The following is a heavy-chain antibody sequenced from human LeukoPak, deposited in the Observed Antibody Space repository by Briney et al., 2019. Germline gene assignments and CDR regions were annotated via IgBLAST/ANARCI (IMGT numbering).Heavy chain of an antibody. D-gene: IGHD6-19*01. J-gene: IGHJ4*02. CDR3: ARVYSSGLPFDY. CDR1: GFSFSTYS. CDR2: ISSGSSTI. Sequence: GGSLRLSCAVSGFSFSTYSMNWVRQAPGKGLEWVSYISSGSSTIYYADSVKGRFIISRDNAKNSLYLQMNSLRDEDTAVYYCARVYSSGLPFDYWGQGTLVTVAS. V-gene: IGHV3-48*02.